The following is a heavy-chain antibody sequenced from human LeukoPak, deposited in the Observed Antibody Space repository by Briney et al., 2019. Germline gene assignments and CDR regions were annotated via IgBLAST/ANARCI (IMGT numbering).Heavy chain of an antibody. CDR2: IHNGGGTT. CDR1: GFTFSSYT. D-gene: IGHD3-16*01. J-gene: IGHJ4*02. CDR3: AKDSAFGGEDS. Sequence: GGSLRLSCTASGFTFSSYTMNWVRQAPGKGLEWVSAIHNGGGTTSYADSAKGRFTISRDNSKNTLFLQMNSLRAEDTAVYYCAKDSAFGGEDSWGQGTLVTVSS. V-gene: IGHV3-23*01.